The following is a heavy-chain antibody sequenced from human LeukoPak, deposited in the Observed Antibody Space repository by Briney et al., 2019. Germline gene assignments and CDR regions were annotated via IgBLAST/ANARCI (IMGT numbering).Heavy chain of an antibody. Sequence: ASVKVSCKASGYTFTSYGISWVRQAPGQGLEWMGIINPSGGSTSYAQEFQGRVTMTRDMSTSTVYMELSSLRSEDTAVYYCARDYNWNSLSWFDPWGQGTLVTVSS. J-gene: IGHJ5*02. V-gene: IGHV1-46*01. CDR2: INPSGGST. D-gene: IGHD1-7*01. CDR1: GYTFTSYG. CDR3: ARDYNWNSLSWFDP.